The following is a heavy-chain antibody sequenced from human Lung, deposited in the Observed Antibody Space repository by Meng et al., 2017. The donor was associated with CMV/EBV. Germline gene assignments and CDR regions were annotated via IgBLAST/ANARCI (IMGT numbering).Heavy chain of an antibody. CDR2: ISWNSGSI. CDR1: GFTFDDYA. J-gene: IGHJ3*02. D-gene: IGHD5-18*01. Sequence: SLRLXCAASGFTFDDYAMHWVRQAPGKGLEWVSGISWNSGSIGYADSVKGRFTISRDNAKNSLYLQMNSLRAEDTALYYCAKDTGGYSYGYNAFDIWGQGTMVTVSS. V-gene: IGHV3-9*01. CDR3: AKDTGGYSYGYNAFDI.